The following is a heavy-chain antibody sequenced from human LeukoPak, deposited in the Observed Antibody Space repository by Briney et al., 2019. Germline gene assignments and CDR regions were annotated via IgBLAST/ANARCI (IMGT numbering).Heavy chain of an antibody. V-gene: IGHV3-30*02. CDR3: AKDPRDFSHRPVHYFDY. CDR2: IRYDGSNK. D-gene: IGHD6-6*01. CDR1: GFTFSSYG. Sequence: TGGSLRLSCAASGFTFSSYGMNWARQAPGKGLEWVAFIRYDGSNKYYADSVKGRFTISRDNSKNTLYLQMNSLRAEDTAVYYCAKDPRDFSHRPVHYFDYWGQGTLVTVSS. J-gene: IGHJ4*02.